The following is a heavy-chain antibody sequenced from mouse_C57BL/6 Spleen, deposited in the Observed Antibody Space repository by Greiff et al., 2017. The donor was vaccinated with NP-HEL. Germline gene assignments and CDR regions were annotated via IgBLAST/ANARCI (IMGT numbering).Heavy chain of an antibody. CDR3: ARKAYYDGAWFAY. J-gene: IGHJ3*01. V-gene: IGHV1-69*01. Sequence: QVQLQQSGAELVMPGASVKLSCKASGYTFTSYWMHWVKQRPGQGLEWIGEIDPSDSYTNYNQKFKGKATLTVDKSSSTAYMQLISLTSEDSAVYYCARKAYYDGAWFAYWGQGTLVTVSA. CDR1: GYTFTSYW. CDR2: IDPSDSYT. D-gene: IGHD1-1*01.